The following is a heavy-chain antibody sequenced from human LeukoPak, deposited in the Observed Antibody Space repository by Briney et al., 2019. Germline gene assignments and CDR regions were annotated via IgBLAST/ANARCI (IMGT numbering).Heavy chain of an antibody. CDR3: ARQWGTFDYYDSSGYYYVVGPRFDP. Sequence: SETLSLTCTVSGGSISSYYWSWIRQPPGKGLEWIGYIYYSGSTNYNPSLKSRVTISVDTSKNQFSLKLSSVTAADTAVYYCARQWGTFDYYDSSGYYYVVGPRFDPWGQGTLVTVSS. V-gene: IGHV4-59*08. CDR1: GGSISSYY. CDR2: IYYSGST. J-gene: IGHJ5*02. D-gene: IGHD3-22*01.